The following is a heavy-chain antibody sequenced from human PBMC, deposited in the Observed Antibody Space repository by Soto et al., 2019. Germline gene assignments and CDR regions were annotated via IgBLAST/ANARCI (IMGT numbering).Heavy chain of an antibody. CDR2: ISSSGDST. D-gene: IGHD1-1*01. V-gene: IGHV3-23*01. J-gene: IGHJ4*02. CDR3: GSGNGDY. Sequence: HPGGSLRLSCAASAFTFRSSTMGWVRQAPGKGLEWVSAISSSGDSTNYADSVKGRFTISRDNAKNTLFLQMNSLRVEDTAIYDCGSGNGDYWGQGTRVTVSS. CDR1: AFTFRSST.